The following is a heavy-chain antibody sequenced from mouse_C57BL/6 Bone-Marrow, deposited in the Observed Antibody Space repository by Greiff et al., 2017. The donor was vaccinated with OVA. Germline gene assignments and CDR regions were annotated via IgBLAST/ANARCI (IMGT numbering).Heavy chain of an antibody. Sequence: VQLKESGPELVKPGASVKISCKASGYSFTGYYMNWVKQSPEKSLEWIGEINPSTGGTTYNQKFKAKATLTVDKSSSTAYMQLKSLTSEDSAVYYCARSAGRGGYWGQGTTLTVSS. D-gene: IGHD1-1*01. CDR2: INPSTGGT. CDR1: GYSFTGYY. J-gene: IGHJ2*01. CDR3: ARSAGRGGY. V-gene: IGHV1-42*01.